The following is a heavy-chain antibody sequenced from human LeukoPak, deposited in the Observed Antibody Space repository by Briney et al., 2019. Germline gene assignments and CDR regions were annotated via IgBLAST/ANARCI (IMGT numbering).Heavy chain of an antibody. CDR2: IIPIFGTA. V-gene: IGHV1-69*13. CDR1: GGTFSSYA. J-gene: IGHJ6*04. Sequence: SVKVSCKASGGTFSSYAISWVRQAPGQGLEWMGGIIPIFGTANYAQKFQGRVTITADESTSTAYMELSSLRSEDTAVYYCARALGGYYGSGSYYNVNYYGMDVGGKGTTVTVSS. CDR3: ARALGGYYGSGSYYNVNYYGMDV. D-gene: IGHD3-10*01.